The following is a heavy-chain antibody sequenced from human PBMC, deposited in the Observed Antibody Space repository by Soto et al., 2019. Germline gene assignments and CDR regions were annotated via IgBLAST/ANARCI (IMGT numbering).Heavy chain of an antibody. CDR3: ARGVPVGAIGRFYFDS. CDR2: FDPEDGET. J-gene: IGHJ4*02. Sequence: GASVKISCKVSGYTLTELYMHWVRQAPGKGLEWMGVFDPEDGETIYAQKFQGRVTITEATSTDTAYMELSSLRSEDTAVYYCARGVPVGAIGRFYFDSWGQGTLVTVSS. D-gene: IGHD1-26*01. CDR1: GYTLTELY. V-gene: IGHV1-24*01.